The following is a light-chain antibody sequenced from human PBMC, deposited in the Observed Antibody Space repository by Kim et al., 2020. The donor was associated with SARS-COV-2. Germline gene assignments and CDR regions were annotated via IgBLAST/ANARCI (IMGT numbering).Light chain of an antibody. Sequence: SSELTQDPAVSVALGQTVRITCQGDSLRSSYASWYQQKPGQAPILVVLAKNNRPSGIPDRFSGSSSGSTASLTIAGAQAEDEADYYCHSRDSIGNDVIFGGGTQLTVL. CDR3: HSRDSIGNDVI. CDR2: AKN. J-gene: IGLJ2*01. CDR1: SLRSSY. V-gene: IGLV3-19*01.